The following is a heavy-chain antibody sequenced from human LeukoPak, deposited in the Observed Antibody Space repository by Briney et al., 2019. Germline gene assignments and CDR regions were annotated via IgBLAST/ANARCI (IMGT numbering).Heavy chain of an antibody. Sequence: PGGSLRLSCAASGFTFSSYSMNWVRQAPGKGLEWVSSISGSSSYIYYADSVKGRFTISRDNAKNSLYLQMNSLRAEDTAVHYCAREAYGSGYYYYYYGMDVWGQGTTVTVSS. CDR3: AREAYGSGYYYYYYGMDV. J-gene: IGHJ6*02. CDR2: ISGSSSYI. V-gene: IGHV3-21*01. CDR1: GFTFSSYS. D-gene: IGHD3-10*01.